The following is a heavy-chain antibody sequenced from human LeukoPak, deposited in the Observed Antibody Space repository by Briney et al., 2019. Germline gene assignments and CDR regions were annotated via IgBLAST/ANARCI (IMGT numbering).Heavy chain of an antibody. CDR2: MYYSGST. J-gene: IGHJ6*03. CDR1: GGSISSNTYY. CDR3: ARHITDYYYYMDV. Sequence: SETLSLICTVSGGSISSNTYYWGWIRQTPGKGLEWIGSMYYSGSTYYNPSLKSRVTISVDTSKNQFSLKLSSVTAADTAVYYCARHITDYYYYMDVWGKGTTVTISS. V-gene: IGHV4-39*01.